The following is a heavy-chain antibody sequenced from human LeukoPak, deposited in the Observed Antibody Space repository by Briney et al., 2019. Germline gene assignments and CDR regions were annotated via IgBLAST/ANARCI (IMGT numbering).Heavy chain of an antibody. CDR2: ITGSGGFT. V-gene: IGHV3-23*01. CDR3: VRSLDY. Sequence: GGSLRLSCAASGFPFSTYAMNWVRQAPGKGLEWVSVITGSGGFTQYADSVKGRFTISRDNSKNTVYLQMNSLRDEDTALYYCVRSLDYWGQGTLVTVSS. J-gene: IGHJ4*02. CDR1: GFPFSTYA.